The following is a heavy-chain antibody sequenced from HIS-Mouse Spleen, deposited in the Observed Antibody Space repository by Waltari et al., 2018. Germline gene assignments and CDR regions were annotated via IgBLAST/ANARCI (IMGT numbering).Heavy chain of an antibody. V-gene: IGHV4-31*03. CDR1: GGSISRVGYY. CDR2: IYYSGST. J-gene: IGHJ5*02. Sequence: QVQLQESGPGLVKPSQTLSLTCTVSGGSISRVGYYWSCIRQHPWKGLEVNGYIYYSGSTYYNPSLKSRVTISVDTSKNQFSLKLSSVTAADTAVYYCARSPYYDFWSGYSDNWFDPWGQGTLVTVSS. D-gene: IGHD3-3*01. CDR3: ARSPYYDFWSGYSDNWFDP.